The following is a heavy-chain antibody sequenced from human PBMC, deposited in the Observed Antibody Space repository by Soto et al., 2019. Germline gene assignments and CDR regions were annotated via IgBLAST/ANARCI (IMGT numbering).Heavy chain of an antibody. CDR1: SDSITNYY. V-gene: IGHV4-59*01. J-gene: IGHJ4*02. CDR3: AGVGGTGGWH. CDR2: VHDSGRS. D-gene: IGHD7-27*01. Sequence: QVQLQESGPGLVKPSETLSLTCTVSSDSITNYYWTWIRQSPGKGLEWIGYVHDSGRSNYNPSLKSGVKISVDTSKKQFSLKLNSVTAADTAVYYGAGVGGTGGWHWGQGTLVTVSS.